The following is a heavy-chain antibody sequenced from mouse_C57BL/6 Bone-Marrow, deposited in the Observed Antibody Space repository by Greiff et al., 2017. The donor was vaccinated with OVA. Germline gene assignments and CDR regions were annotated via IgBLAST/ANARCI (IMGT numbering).Heavy chain of an antibody. J-gene: IGHJ2*01. CDR3: AREGLRRGYYFDY. CDR2: ISDGGSYT. D-gene: IGHD2-4*01. CDR1: GFTFSSYA. V-gene: IGHV5-4*01. Sequence: EVNVVESGGGLVKPGGSLKLSCAASGFTFSSYAMSWVRQTPEKRLEWVATISDGGSYTYYPDNVKGRFTISRDNAKNNLYLQMSHLKSEDTAMYYCAREGLRRGYYFDYWGQGTTLTVSS.